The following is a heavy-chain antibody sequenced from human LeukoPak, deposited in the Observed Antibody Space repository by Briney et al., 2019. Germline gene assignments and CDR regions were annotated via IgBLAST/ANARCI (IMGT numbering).Heavy chain of an antibody. V-gene: IGHV3-48*03. J-gene: IGHJ6*02. D-gene: IGHD4-17*01. CDR1: GFTFSSYE. CDR3: ARGDVTTVTLDV. Sequence: GGSLRLSCAASGFTFSSYEMNWVRQAPGKGLEWVSYISSSGSTRYYADSVKGRFTISRDNAKNSLYLQMNSLRAEDTAVYYCARGDVTTVTLDVWGQGTTVTVSS. CDR2: ISSSGSTR.